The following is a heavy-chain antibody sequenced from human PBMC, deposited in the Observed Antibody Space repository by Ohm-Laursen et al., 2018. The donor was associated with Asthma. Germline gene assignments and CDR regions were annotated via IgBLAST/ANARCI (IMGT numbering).Heavy chain of an antibody. J-gene: IGHJ4*02. CDR2: IYYTGSP. CDR3: ARQARYLTSGSYYSTFDS. CDR1: GGSISSSSYY. V-gene: IGHV4-39*01. D-gene: IGHD3-10*01. Sequence: SETLSLTCTVSGGSISSSSYYWGWIRQPPGKGLEWIGSIYYTGSPTYSPSLKTRVTISEDTSKNQFSLRLRSVTAADTAVYYCARQARYLTSGSYYSTFDSWGQGTLVTVSS.